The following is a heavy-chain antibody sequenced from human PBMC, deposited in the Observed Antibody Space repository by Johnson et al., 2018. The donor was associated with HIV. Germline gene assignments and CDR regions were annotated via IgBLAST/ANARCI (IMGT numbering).Heavy chain of an antibody. V-gene: IGHV3-30*02. CDR3: ARDRALEDAFDL. CDR2: IRFDGNNK. Sequence: QVQLVESGGGVVQPGGSLTLSCAASGFTFRNFGIHWVRQAPGKGLEWVAFIRFDGNNKYYADSVKGRFTISRENYKNTLYLQMNSLRAEDTAIYYCARDRALEDAFDLWGQGTMVTVSS. J-gene: IGHJ3*01. D-gene: IGHD1-26*01. CDR1: GFTFRNFG.